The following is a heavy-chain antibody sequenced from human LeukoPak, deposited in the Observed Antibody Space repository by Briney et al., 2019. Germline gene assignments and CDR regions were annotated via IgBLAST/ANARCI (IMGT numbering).Heavy chain of an antibody. D-gene: IGHD2-8*02. J-gene: IGHJ5*02. CDR2: IYYSGST. CDR3: GREPGTAPNWFDP. Sequence: SETLSLTCTVSGGSISSGGYYWSWIRQHPGKGLEWIGYIYYSGSTYYNPSLKSRVTISVDTSKNQFSLKLSSVTAADTAVYYWGREPGTAPNWFDPWGQGTLVTLSS. CDR1: GGSISSGGYY. V-gene: IGHV4-31*03.